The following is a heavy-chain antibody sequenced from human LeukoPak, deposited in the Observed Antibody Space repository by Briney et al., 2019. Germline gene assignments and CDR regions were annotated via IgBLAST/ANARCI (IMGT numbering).Heavy chain of an antibody. V-gene: IGHV3-11*01. CDR2: SSGSGCII. Sequence: GDVRLSCAASGLTFTDYYMSWIRQAPGEGLDWVSYSSGSGCIIYYADSVKGRFSISTENAKNSLYLQMNNLRAEDTAVYYGARDFWRALYWGQGTLVTVSS. CDR1: GLTFTDYY. J-gene: IGHJ4*02. CDR3: ARDFWRALY. D-gene: IGHD3-3*01.